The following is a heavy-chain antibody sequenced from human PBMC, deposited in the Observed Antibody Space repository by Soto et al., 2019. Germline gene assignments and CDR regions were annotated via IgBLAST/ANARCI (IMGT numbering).Heavy chain of an antibody. CDR3: ARIGSYRYPSEYFQH. V-gene: IGHV5-10-1*01. Sequence: PREXLKISCKGSGYSFSSYWISWVRQRPGKGLEWMGRIDPSDSYTNYSPSFQGHVTISADKSISTAYLQWSSLKASDTAMYYCARIGSYRYPSEYFQHWGQGTLVTVSS. D-gene: IGHD3-16*02. CDR2: IDPSDSYT. J-gene: IGHJ1*01. CDR1: GYSFSSYW.